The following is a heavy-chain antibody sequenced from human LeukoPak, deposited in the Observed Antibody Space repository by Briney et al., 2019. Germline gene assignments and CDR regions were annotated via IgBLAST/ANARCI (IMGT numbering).Heavy chain of an antibody. CDR3: ARATMIDSSSPWFDP. Sequence: GGSLRLSCAASGFTFSSFSMTWVRQAPGKGLEWVSSISSSSSYIYYADSVKGRFTISRDNAKNSLYLQMNSLRAEDTAVYYCARATMIDSSSPWFDPWGQGTLVTVSS. CDR2: ISSSSSYI. D-gene: IGHD6-6*01. CDR1: GFTFSSFS. V-gene: IGHV3-21*01. J-gene: IGHJ5*02.